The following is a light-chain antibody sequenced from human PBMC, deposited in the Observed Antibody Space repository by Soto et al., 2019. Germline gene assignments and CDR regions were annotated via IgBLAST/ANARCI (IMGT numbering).Light chain of an antibody. J-gene: IGLJ1*01. V-gene: IGLV2-14*01. CDR2: EVT. CDR3: SSHTSVHTRV. Sequence: QSVLTQPASVSGSPGQSIAISCTGTSSDVGSYDYVSWYQQHPDKAPKLMIYEVTQRPSGVSNRFSGSKSGNTASLTISGLQAEDEADYYCSSHTSVHTRVFGTGTKVTVL. CDR1: SSDVGSYDY.